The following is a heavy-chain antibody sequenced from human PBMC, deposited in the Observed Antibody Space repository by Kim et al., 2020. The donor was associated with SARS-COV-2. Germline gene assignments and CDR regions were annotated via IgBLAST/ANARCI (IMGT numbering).Heavy chain of an antibody. J-gene: IGHJ4*01. D-gene: IGHD5-12*01. CDR3: RRVYSGYDKTDL. CDR2: INSDGSSI. V-gene: IGHV3-74*01. CDR1: GFTLSSYW. Sequence: LSLTCAASGFTLSSYWMHWVRQAPGKGLVWVSRINSDGSSISYADSVKGRFTISRDNAKNTLYLQMNSLRAEDTAVYYCRRVYSGYDKTDLWGHGTLVTVSS.